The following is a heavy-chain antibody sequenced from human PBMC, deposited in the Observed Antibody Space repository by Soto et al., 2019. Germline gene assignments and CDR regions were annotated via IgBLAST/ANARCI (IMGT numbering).Heavy chain of an antibody. CDR3: ARNSYGPNLPYNWFDP. Sequence: PGESLKISCKGSGYSFTSYWIGWVRQMPGKGLEWMGIIYPGDSDTRYSPSFQGQVTISADKSISTAYLQWSSLKASDTAMYYCARNSYGPNLPYNWFDPWGQGTLVTVSS. V-gene: IGHV5-51*01. J-gene: IGHJ5*02. CDR2: IYPGDSDT. CDR1: GYSFTSYW. D-gene: IGHD5-18*01.